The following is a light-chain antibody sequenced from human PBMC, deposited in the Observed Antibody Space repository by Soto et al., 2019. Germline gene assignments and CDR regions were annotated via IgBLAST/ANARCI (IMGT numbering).Light chain of an antibody. Sequence: HSLLTQPPSVFAAPGQKFTIACSGSTSNIAANPVSPYQHPPGTAPKLVIYDDNKRPSLIPDRFSGSKSGTSATLGITGFQTGDEADYYCGSWDSSLSAYVFGTGTKVTVL. V-gene: IGLV1-51*01. CDR2: DDN. J-gene: IGLJ1*01. CDR3: GSWDSSLSAYV. CDR1: TSNIAANP.